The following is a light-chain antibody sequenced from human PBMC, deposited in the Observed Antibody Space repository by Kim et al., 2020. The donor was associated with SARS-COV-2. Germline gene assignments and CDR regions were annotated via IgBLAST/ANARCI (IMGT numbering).Light chain of an antibody. V-gene: IGLV2-11*01. Sequence: GQSVTFSGTETSVDVGGDNYVSWYQQHPGKAPKLMIYDVSKRPSGVPDRFSGSKSGNTASLTISGLQAEDEADYYCCSYAGSYTYVFGTGTKVTVL. CDR2: DVS. CDR3: CSYAGSYTYV. CDR1: SVDVGGDNY. J-gene: IGLJ1*01.